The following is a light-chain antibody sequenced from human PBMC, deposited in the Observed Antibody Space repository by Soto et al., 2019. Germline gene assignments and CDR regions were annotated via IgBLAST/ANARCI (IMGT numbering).Light chain of an antibody. V-gene: IGLV2-23*02. CDR2: EVT. J-gene: IGLJ3*02. Sequence: QAVVTQPASVSGSPGQSITISCTGTSSDVESYNIVSWYQQHPGKAPKLIIYEVTKRPSGVSNRFSGSKSGNTASLTISGLQAEDEADYYCSSYGGYSTDWVFGGGTKLTVL. CDR1: SSDVESYNI. CDR3: SSYGGYSTDWV.